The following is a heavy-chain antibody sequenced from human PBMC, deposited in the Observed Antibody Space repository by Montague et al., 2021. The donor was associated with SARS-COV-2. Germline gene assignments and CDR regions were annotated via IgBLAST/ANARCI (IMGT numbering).Heavy chain of an antibody. D-gene: IGHD3-22*01. Sequence: SMKVSCKASGYTFTSYDINWVRQATGQGLEWMGWMNPNSGNTGYAQKFQGRVTMTRSTSISTAYMELTSLRSEDTALYYCARAYDSSGWLDYWGQGTLVTVSS. J-gene: IGHJ4*02. CDR2: MNPNSGNT. CDR3: ARAYDSSGWLDY. V-gene: IGHV1-8*01. CDR1: GYTFTSYD.